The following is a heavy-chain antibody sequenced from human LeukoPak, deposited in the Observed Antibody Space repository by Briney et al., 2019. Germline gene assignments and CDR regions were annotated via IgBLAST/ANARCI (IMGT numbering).Heavy chain of an antibody. V-gene: IGHV3-30*02. J-gene: IGHJ4*02. Sequence: GGSLRLSCAASGFIFSNNAMHWVRQAPGKGLEWVSFTHHDGTYSYADSVKGRFTISRDNSQSTLYLQMNTVRPDDTAVYYCATEVREPQWLVRDHWGQGTLVIVSS. D-gene: IGHD6-19*01. CDR2: THHDGTY. CDR3: ATEVREPQWLVRDH. CDR1: GFIFSNNA.